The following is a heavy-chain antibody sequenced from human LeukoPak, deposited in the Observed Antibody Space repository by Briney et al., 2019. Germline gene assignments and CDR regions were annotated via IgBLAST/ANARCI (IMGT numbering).Heavy chain of an antibody. D-gene: IGHD1-26*01. J-gene: IGHJ4*02. Sequence: GGSLRLSCVAFGFTFTGHSMHWVRQAPGKGLEWVAVVAHDEKTIFYADSLKGRFTVSRDNSKNTVYLQMNSLRDEDTAVYYCAREKQSGGTPFDYWGQGSLVTVSS. CDR1: GFTFTGHS. CDR3: AREKQSGGTPFDY. V-gene: IGHV3-30*04. CDR2: VAHDEKTI.